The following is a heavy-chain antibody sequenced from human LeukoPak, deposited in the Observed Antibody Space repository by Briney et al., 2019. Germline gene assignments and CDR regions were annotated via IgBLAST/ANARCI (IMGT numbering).Heavy chain of an antibody. CDR3: ARDGESGYYPTY. CDR1: GGSISSSSYY. J-gene: IGHJ4*02. D-gene: IGHD3-22*01. CDR2: IYYSGST. Sequence: PSETLSLTCTVSGGSISSSSYYWGWIRQPPGTGLEWIGSIYYSGSTYYNPSLKSRVTISVDTSKNQFSLKLRSVTAADTAVYYCARDGESGYYPTYWGQGTLVTVSS. V-gene: IGHV4-39*07.